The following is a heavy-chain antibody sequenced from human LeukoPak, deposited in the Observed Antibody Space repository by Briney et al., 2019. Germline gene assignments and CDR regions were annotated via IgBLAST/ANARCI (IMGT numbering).Heavy chain of an antibody. CDR3: AGSIGRTVKDFDY. V-gene: IGHV4-38-2*01. J-gene: IGHJ4*02. Sequence: SETLSLTCAVSGYSISSGYYWGWIRQPPGKGLECIGSIYHSGSTYNNPSLKSRVTISVDTSKNQFSLKLSSVTAADTAVYYCAGSIGRTVKDFDYWGQGTLVTVSS. CDR1: GYSISSGYY. CDR2: IYHSGST. D-gene: IGHD4-17*01.